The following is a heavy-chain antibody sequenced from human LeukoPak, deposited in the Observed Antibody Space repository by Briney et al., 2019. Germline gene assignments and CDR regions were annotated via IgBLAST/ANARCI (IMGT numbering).Heavy chain of an antibody. V-gene: IGHV3-30*04. CDR2: ISYDGGNK. Sequence: PGRSLRLSCAVSGFTFSSYVMHWVRQAPGKGLEWVAVISYDGGNKYYADSVKGRFTISRDNSKNTLYLQMNSLRAEDTAVYYCARDPGSGWSHYWGQGTLVTVSS. D-gene: IGHD6-19*01. CDR1: GFTFSSYV. J-gene: IGHJ4*02. CDR3: ARDPGSGWSHY.